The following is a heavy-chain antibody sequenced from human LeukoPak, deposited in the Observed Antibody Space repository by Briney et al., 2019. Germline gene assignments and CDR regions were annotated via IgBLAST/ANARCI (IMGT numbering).Heavy chain of an antibody. CDR2: INHSGST. CDR1: GGSFSGYY. V-gene: IGHV4-34*01. CDR3: ARHRDSRSWSAHLDY. Sequence: SETLSLTCAVYGGSFSGYYWSWIRQPPGKGLEWIGEINHSGSTNYNPSLKNRVTISLDTSKNQFSLKLSSGPAADTAVYYCARHRDSRSWSAHLDYWGQGTLVTVPS. D-gene: IGHD6-13*01. J-gene: IGHJ4*02.